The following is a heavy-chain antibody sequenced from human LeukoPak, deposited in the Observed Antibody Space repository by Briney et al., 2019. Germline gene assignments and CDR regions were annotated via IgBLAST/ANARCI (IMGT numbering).Heavy chain of an antibody. CDR1: GGSISSYY. J-gene: IGHJ4*02. V-gene: IGHV4-59*01. CDR3: ARVRDGYNYWVDY. CDR2: IYYSGSANYNPYYSGST. Sequence: SETLSLTCTVSGGSISSYYWNWIRQPPGKGLEWIGYIYYSGSANYNPYYSGSTNYNPSLKSRVTISVDTSKNQFSLKLSSVTAADTAVYYCARVRDGYNYWVDYWGQGTLVTVSS. D-gene: IGHD5-24*01.